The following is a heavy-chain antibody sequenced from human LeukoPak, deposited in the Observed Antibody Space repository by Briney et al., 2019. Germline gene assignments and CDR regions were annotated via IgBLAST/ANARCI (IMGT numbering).Heavy chain of an antibody. D-gene: IGHD1-14*01. CDR1: GFTFSTST. V-gene: IGHV3-21*01. CDR3: VRIPNNAGFPNWFDP. J-gene: IGHJ5*02. CDR2: ISSSNDYI. Sequence: PGGSLRLSCAASGFTFSTSTMNWVRQAPGKGLEWVSSISSSNDYIYYADSVKGRFTISRDNAKNSLYLQMNSLRAEDTAVYYCVRIPNNAGFPNWFDPWGQGTLVTVSS.